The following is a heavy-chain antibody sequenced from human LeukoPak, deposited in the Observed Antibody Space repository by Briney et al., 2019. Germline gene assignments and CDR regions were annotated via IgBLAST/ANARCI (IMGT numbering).Heavy chain of an antibody. CDR2: ISSSSSYI. J-gene: IGHJ6*02. V-gene: IGHV3-21*01. CDR3: ARDGPERMYYYYGMDV. CDR1: VFTFSSYS. D-gene: IGHD1-1*01. Sequence: GGSLRLSCAASVFTFSSYSMNWVRQAPGKGLEWVSSISSSSSYIYYADSVKGRFTISRDNAKNSLYLQMNSLRAEDTAVYYCARDGPERMYYYYGMDVWGQGTTVTVSS.